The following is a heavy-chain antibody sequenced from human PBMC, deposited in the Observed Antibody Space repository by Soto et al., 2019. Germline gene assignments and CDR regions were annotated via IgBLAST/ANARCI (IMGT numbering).Heavy chain of an antibody. V-gene: IGHV3-15*01. Sequence: VQLVESGGGLVKPGGSLRLSCAASGFTFTNAWMTWVRQGPGKGLEWVGRIKSKSDGGTIDYAAPVKGRFTISRDDSKNTLYLQMNSLETEDTAVYYCTTGPNLRPLAAFDIWGQGTVVTVSS. CDR3: TTGPNLRPLAAFDI. J-gene: IGHJ3*02. CDR1: GFTFTNAW. CDR2: IKSKSDGGTI.